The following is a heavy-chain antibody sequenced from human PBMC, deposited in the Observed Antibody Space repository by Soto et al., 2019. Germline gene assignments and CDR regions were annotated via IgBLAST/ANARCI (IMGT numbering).Heavy chain of an antibody. V-gene: IGHV1-69*02. Sequence: QVQLVQSGAEVKKPGSSVKVSCKASGGTFSSYTISWVRQAPGQGLEWMGRIIPILGIANYAQKFQGRVTITADKSTSTAYMELSSLRSEDTAVYYCATLTYYYDSSGYYHYWGQGNLVTVSS. CDR2: IIPILGIA. J-gene: IGHJ4*02. CDR3: ATLTYYYDSSGYYHY. CDR1: GGTFSSYT. D-gene: IGHD3-22*01.